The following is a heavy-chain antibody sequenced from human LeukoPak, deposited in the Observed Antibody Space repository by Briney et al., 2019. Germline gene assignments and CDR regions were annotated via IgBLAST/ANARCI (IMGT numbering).Heavy chain of an antibody. J-gene: IGHJ5*02. V-gene: IGHV4-39*01. CDR2: IYYRGST. Sequence: PSETLSLTCTVSGGSISGSSYYWGCIRPPPGKGLEWIRSIYYRGSTYYNPTLKSRVTVSVDTSKNQFSLKLSPVTAADTAVYYCALIRGYCRTWGQGTLVTVSS. CDR1: GGSISGSSYY. CDR3: ALIRGYCRT. D-gene: IGHD2-15*01.